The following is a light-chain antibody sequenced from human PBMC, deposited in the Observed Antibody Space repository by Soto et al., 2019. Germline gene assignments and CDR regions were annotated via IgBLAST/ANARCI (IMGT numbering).Light chain of an antibody. Sequence: EIVMTQSPATLSVSPGERATLSCRASQSVSSSLAWYQQKPGQAPKLLFFGASTRATGIPARFSGSGSGTEFSLTISSLQSEDFAFYYCQQYNNWPPGTFGQGTKVDI. CDR3: QQYNNWPPGT. CDR2: GAS. CDR1: QSVSSS. J-gene: IGKJ2*02. V-gene: IGKV3-15*01.